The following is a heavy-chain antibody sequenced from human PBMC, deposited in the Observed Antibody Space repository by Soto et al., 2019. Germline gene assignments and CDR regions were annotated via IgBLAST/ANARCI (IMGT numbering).Heavy chain of an antibody. CDR1: GYTFTSHA. CDR2: NNVGNGNT. V-gene: IGHV1-3*01. J-gene: IGHJ4*02. CDR3: ATRTGRYFDY. D-gene: IGHD3-9*01. Sequence: QVQLVQSGTEVKKSGASMKISCKASGYTFTSHAVHWVRQAPGQRLEWIGWNNVGNGNTKYSQTFQGRVTITRATSANTPYMELSSLGSEDTAVYYCATRTGRYFDYWGQGTLVTVSS.